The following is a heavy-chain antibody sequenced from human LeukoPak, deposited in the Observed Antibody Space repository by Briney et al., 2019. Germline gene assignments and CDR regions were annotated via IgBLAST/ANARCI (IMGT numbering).Heavy chain of an antibody. CDR3: AKVAYCGGDCYSWIDY. CDR1: GFTFSSYA. J-gene: IGHJ4*02. D-gene: IGHD2-21*02. V-gene: IGHV3-23*01. CDR2: ISGSGGST. Sequence: GGSLRLSCAASGFTFSSYAMSWVRQAPGKGLEWVSAISGSGGSTYYADSVKGRFTISRDNSKNTLYLQMNSLRAEDTAVYYCAKVAYCGGDCYSWIDYWGQGTLVTVSS.